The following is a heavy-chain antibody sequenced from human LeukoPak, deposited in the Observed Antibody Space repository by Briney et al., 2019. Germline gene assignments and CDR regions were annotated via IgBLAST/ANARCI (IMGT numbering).Heavy chain of an antibody. CDR1: GFTFSSYA. J-gene: IGHJ6*02. CDR2: IFYSGIT. D-gene: IGHD1-26*01. CDR3: AKDTVVGAYYYYGMDV. V-gene: IGHV4-39*02. Sequence: GSLRLSCAASGFTFSSYAMSWVRQAPGKGLEWIGNIFYSGITYYNPSLRSRVTIAIDTSKSQFSLKLTSVTAADTAVYYCAKDTVVGAYYYYGMDVWGQGTTVTVSS.